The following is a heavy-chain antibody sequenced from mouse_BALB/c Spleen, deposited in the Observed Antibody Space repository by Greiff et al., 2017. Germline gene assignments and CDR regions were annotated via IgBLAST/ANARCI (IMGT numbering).Heavy chain of an antibody. J-gene: IGHJ3*01. CDR1: GYTFTSYD. D-gene: IGHD2-4*01. Sequence: QVQLQQSGAELVKPGASVKLSCKASGYTFTSYDINWVRQRPEQGLEWIGWIFPGDGSTKYNEKFKGKATLTTDKSSSTAYMQLSRLTSEDSAVYFCATGTMITTWFADWGQGTLVTVSA. CDR2: IFPGDGST. CDR3: ATGTMITTWFAD. V-gene: IGHV1S56*01.